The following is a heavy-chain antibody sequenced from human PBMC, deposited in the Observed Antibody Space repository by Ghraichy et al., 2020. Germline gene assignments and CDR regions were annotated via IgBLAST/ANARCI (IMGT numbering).Heavy chain of an antibody. J-gene: IGHJ3*02. CDR2: IHPGDSDT. CDR1: GYNFNTYW. D-gene: IGHD2-8*02. Sequence: GESLNISCNASGYNFNTYWIGWVRQMPGKGLEWMGIIHPGDSDTRYSPSFQGRVTISADKSISATYLHWRSLKASDTAMYYCASLGESKAYCTGIKCRYDIWGQGTKVTVSS. V-gene: IGHV5-51*01. CDR3: ASLGESKAYCTGIKCRYDI.